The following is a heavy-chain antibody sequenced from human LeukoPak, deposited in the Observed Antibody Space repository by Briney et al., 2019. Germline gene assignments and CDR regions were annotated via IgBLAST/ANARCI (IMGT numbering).Heavy chain of an antibody. CDR1: GGTFSSYA. D-gene: IGHD4-11*01. J-gene: IGHJ6*02. CDR3: ARGPQGYSNYYYYYGMDV. Sequence: ASVKVSCKASGGTFSSYAISWVRQAPGQRLEWMGWINAGNGNTKYSQKFQGRVTITRDTSASTAYMELSSLRSEDTAVYYCARGPQGYSNYYYYYGMDVWGQGTTVTVSS. V-gene: IGHV1-3*01. CDR2: INAGNGNT.